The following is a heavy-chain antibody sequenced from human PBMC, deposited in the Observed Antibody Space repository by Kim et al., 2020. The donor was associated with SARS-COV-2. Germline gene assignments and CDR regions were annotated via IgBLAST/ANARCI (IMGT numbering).Heavy chain of an antibody. CDR1: GGSISSSSYY. J-gene: IGHJ4*02. D-gene: IGHD6-19*01. CDR3: ARQIRGGIAVAGMYYFES. Sequence: SETLSLTCSVSGGSISSSSYYWGWIRQPPGKGLEWIGSIYYSGSTYYNPSLKSRVTISVDTSKNQFSLKLSSVTAADTAVYYCARQIRGGIAVAGMYYFESWGQGTLVTVSS. V-gene: IGHV4-39*01. CDR2: IYYSGST.